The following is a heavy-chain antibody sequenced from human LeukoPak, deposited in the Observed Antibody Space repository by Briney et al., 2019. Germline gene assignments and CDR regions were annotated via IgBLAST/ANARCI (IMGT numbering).Heavy chain of an antibody. D-gene: IGHD3-22*01. CDR3: ARQYYYDSSGYSWGY. CDR2: IYTSGST. J-gene: IGHJ4*02. Sequence: SETLSLTCTVSGDSITSGSYYWGWIRQPPGRGLEWIGRIYTSGSTNYNPSLKSRVTISVDTSKNQFSLKLSSVTAADTAVYYCARQYYYDSSGYSWGYWGQGTLVTVSS. CDR1: GDSITSGSYY. V-gene: IGHV4-61*02.